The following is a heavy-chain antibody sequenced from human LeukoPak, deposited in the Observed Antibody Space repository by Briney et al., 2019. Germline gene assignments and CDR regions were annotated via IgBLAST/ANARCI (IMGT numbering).Heavy chain of an antibody. CDR3: ARSYYYGSGPGDY. D-gene: IGHD3-10*01. V-gene: IGHV1-2*04. J-gene: IGHJ4*02. Sequence: ASMKVSCKASGYTFTGYYMHWVRQAPGQGLEWMGWINPNSGGTNYAQKFQGWVTMTRDTSISTAYMELSRLRSDDTAVYYCARSYYYGSGPGDYWGQGTLVTVSS. CDR2: INPNSGGT. CDR1: GYTFTGYY.